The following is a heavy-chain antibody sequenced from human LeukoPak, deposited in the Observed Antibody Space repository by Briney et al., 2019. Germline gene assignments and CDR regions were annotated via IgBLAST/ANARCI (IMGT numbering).Heavy chain of an antibody. Sequence: GGSLRLSCAAFGFTFSSYSMNWVRQAPGKGLEWVSYISSRSTTKYYADSVKGRFTISRYNDKNSLYLQMNSLREEETAVYYCASPLDYSSPRYWGQGTLVTVSS. V-gene: IGHV3-48*02. CDR2: ISSRSTTK. CDR1: GFTFSSYS. J-gene: IGHJ4*02. D-gene: IGHD6-19*01. CDR3: ASPLDYSSPRY.